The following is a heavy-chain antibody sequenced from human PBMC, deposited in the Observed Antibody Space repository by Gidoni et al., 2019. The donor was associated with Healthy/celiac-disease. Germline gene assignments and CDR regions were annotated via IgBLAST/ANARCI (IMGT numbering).Heavy chain of an antibody. J-gene: IGHJ6*02. CDR3: ARGGAYYGSEIYYYGMDV. D-gene: IGHD3-10*01. Sequence: QVQLQESGPGLVKPSGTLSLTCAVSGGSISSSNWWSWVRQPPGKGLEWIGEIYHSGRTNYNPSLKSRVTISVDKSKNQFSLKLSSVTAADTAVYYCARGGAYYGSEIYYYGMDVWGQGTTVTVSS. CDR2: IYHSGRT. V-gene: IGHV4-4*02. CDR1: GGSISSSNW.